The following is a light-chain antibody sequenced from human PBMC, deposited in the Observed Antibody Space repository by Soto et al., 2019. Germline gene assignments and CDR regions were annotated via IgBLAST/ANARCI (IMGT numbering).Light chain of an antibody. CDR1: SSDVGGYNY. J-gene: IGLJ1*01. Sequence: QSDLTQPPSASGSPGQSVTISCTGTSSDVGGYNYVSWYQQHPGKAPKLMIYEVNKRPSGVPDRFSGSKSGNTASLTVSGLQAEDEAYYYCSSYAGSNNFGVFGTGTKVTVL. V-gene: IGLV2-8*01. CDR3: SSYAGSNNFGV. CDR2: EVN.